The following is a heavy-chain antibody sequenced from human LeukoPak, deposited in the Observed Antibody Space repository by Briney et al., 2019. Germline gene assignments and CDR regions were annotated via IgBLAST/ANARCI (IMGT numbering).Heavy chain of an antibody. V-gene: IGHV1-69*13. CDR3: ARDLDSGSYLDY. D-gene: IGHD1-26*01. J-gene: IGHJ4*02. Sequence: ASVKVSCKASGGTFSSYAISWVRQAPGQGLEWMGGITPIFGTANYAQKFQGRVTITADESTSTAYMELSSLRSEDTAVYYCARDLDSGSYLDYWGQGTLVTVSS. CDR1: GGTFSSYA. CDR2: ITPIFGTA.